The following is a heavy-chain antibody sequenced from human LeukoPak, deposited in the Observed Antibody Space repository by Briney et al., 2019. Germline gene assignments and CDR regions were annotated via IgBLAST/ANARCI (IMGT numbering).Heavy chain of an antibody. CDR2: ISGGGGGT. J-gene: IGHJ1*01. D-gene: IGHD2-21*02. V-gene: IGHV3-23*01. CDR3: AKVRGVGTHIWLLPWDL. CDR1: GFTFHHYA. Sequence: PGWSLRLSCAASGFTFHHYAMAGLGPPPGKGLEWVSSISGGGGGTYYAHSVKGRFTVSRDNANNTLYLQMNGLTAADTAFYYCAKVRGVGTHIWLLPWDLWGQGTLVTVSS.